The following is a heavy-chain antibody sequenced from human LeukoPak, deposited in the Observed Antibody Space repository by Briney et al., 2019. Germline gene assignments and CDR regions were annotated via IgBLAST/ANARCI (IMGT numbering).Heavy chain of an antibody. Sequence: SETLSLTCPVSAASVSNYYWSWLRQTPGKGLEWIGHISDSGSPTCNPSLKSRVTISEDMSKNQISLNLRSVTAAETAVYYCARHADGGVFIKTYFFDSWGQGFLVSVSS. CDR3: ARHADGGVFIKTYFFDS. D-gene: IGHD3-16*01. CDR2: ISDSGSP. CDR1: AASVSNYY. V-gene: IGHV4-59*08. J-gene: IGHJ4*02.